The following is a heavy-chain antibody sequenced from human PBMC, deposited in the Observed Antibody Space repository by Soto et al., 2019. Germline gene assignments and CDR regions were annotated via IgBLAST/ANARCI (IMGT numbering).Heavy chain of an antibody. Sequence: SETLSLTCTVSGGSISSSSYYWGWIRQPPGKGLEWIGSIYYSGSTYYNPSLKSRVTISVDTSRNQFSLKLSSVTAADTAEYYCARLSGGRPYYFDYWGQGTLVTVSS. CDR3: ARLSGGRPYYFDY. CDR2: IYYSGST. V-gene: IGHV4-39*01. J-gene: IGHJ4*02. D-gene: IGHD2-15*01. CDR1: GGSISSSSYY.